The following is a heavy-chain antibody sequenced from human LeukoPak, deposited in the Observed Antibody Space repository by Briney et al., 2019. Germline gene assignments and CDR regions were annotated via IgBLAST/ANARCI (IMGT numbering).Heavy chain of an antibody. CDR3: AQKGGTDH. CDR2: ISSSSAI. D-gene: IGHD2-15*01. J-gene: IGHJ4*02. Sequence: GGSLRLSCAASGFTFSRFGMNWVRQAPGKGLEWISYISSSSAIYYADSVKGRFTISRDNAKNPLYLQMNSLRDEDTAVYYCAQKGGTDHWGQGTLVTVSS. CDR1: GFTFSRFG. V-gene: IGHV3-48*02.